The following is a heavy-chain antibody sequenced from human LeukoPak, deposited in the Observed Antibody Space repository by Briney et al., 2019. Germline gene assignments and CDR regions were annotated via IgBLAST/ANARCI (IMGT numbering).Heavy chain of an antibody. CDR2: IYYSGST. CDR3: ARGGRTRLTMIVRGALDY. Sequence: SETLSLTCTVSGGSISSYYWSWIWQPPGKGLEWIGYIYYSGSTYYNPSLKSRATISLDTSNNQFSLKLSSVTAADTAVYYCARGGRTRLTMIVRGALDYWGQGTLVTVSS. D-gene: IGHD3-22*01. V-gene: IGHV4-59*08. J-gene: IGHJ4*02. CDR1: GGSISSYY.